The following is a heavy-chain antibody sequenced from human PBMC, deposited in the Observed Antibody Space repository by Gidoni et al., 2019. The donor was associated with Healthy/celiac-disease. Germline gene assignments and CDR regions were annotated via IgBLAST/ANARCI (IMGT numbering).Heavy chain of an antibody. CDR2: IYYSGST. CDR1: GGSLSSRSYY. D-gene: IGHD6-13*01. V-gene: IGHV4-39*01. J-gene: IGHJ4*02. CDR3: AIENAGLAYSSSLGPDY. Sequence: QLPLQESGLGLVKPSETLSLTCTVSGGSLSSRSYYWGWIPQPPGKGLEWIGSIYYSGSTYYDPSLKSRVTISVDTSKNQFSLKLSSVTAADTAVYYCAIENAGLAYSSSLGPDYWGQRTLVTVSS.